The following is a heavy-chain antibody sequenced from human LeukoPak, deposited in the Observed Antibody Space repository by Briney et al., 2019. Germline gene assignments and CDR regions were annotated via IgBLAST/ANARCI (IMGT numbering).Heavy chain of an antibody. CDR3: ARRPKYSSSWPRGYYYYYMDV. Sequence: KSSETLSLTCTVSGYSISSGYYWGWIRQPPGKGLEWIGSIYHSGSTYYNPSLKSRVTISVDTSKNQFSLKLSSVTAADTAVYYCARRPKYSSSWPRGYYYYYMDVWGKGTTVTVSS. CDR1: GYSISSGYY. V-gene: IGHV4-38-2*02. J-gene: IGHJ6*03. D-gene: IGHD6-13*01. CDR2: IYHSGST.